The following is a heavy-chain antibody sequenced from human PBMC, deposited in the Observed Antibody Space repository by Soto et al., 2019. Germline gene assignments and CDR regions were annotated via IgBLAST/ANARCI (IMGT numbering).Heavy chain of an antibody. CDR2: IYYSGST. J-gene: IGHJ4*02. D-gene: IGHD3-22*01. Sequence: SETLSLTCTVSGGSISSSSYYWGWIRQPPGKGLEWIGSIYYSGSTYYNPSLKSRVTISVDTSKNQFSLKLSSVTAADTAVYYCASYYDSSGPTWYWGQGTLVTVSS. V-gene: IGHV4-39*01. CDR1: GGSISSSSYY. CDR3: ASYYDSSGPTWY.